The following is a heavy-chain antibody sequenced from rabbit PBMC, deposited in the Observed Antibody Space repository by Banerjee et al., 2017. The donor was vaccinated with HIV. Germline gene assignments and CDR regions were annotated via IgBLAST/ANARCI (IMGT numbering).Heavy chain of an antibody. D-gene: IGHD4-2*01. Sequence: QEQLEESGGGLVQPEGSLTLTCTASGFSFSNKYVMCWVRQAPGKGLEWIGCIYTGDGSTYYASWVNGRFTISKTSSTTVTLQMTSLTVADTATYFCAREDVAGGAYDTWGQGTLVTVS. J-gene: IGHJ2*01. V-gene: IGHV1S45*01. CDR1: GFSFSNKYV. CDR3: AREDVAGGAYDT. CDR2: IYTGDGST.